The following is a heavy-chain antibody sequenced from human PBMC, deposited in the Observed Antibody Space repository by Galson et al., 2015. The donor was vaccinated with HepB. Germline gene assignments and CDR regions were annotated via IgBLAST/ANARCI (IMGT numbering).Heavy chain of an antibody. Sequence: SLRLSCAASGFAFRSYCMSWVRQAPGKGLEWVSYIKEDGSEKDYVDSVKGRVTISRDNAKNSLYLQMNSLRAEDTAVYYCARVHSGIYYEDAFDIWGQGTMVSVSS. J-gene: IGHJ3*02. CDR2: IKEDGSEK. V-gene: IGHV3-7*03. CDR3: ARVHSGIYYEDAFDI. CDR1: GFAFRSYC. D-gene: IGHD1-26*01.